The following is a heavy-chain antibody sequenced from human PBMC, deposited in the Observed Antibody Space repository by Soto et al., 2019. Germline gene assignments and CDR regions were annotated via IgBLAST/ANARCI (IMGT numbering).Heavy chain of an antibody. CDR3: ARDRYYFDY. CDR1: GDSVSSNSVA. CDR2: TYYRSKWYN. J-gene: IGHJ4*02. V-gene: IGHV6-1*01. Sequence: SQTLSLTCAISGDSVSSNSVAWNWIRQSPSRVLEWLGRTYYRSKWYNDYAVFVKSRITINPDTSKNQFSLQLNSVTIEDTAIYYCARDRYYFDYWGQGTLVTVSS.